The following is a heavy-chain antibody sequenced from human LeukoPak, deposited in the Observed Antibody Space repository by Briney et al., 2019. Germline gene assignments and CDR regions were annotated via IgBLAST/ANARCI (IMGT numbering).Heavy chain of an antibody. J-gene: IGHJ4*02. V-gene: IGHV3-15*01. CDR3: CDVPLRDY. Sequence: GGSLRLSCAASGFTFTNAWMTWVRQAPGKGLEWVGRIISKTDGGTTDYAAPVKGRFTISRDDSKNTLYLQMNSLKTEDTAVYYCCDVPLRDYWGQGTLVTVSS. CDR1: GFTFTNAW. D-gene: IGHD2-21*02. CDR2: IISKTDGGTT.